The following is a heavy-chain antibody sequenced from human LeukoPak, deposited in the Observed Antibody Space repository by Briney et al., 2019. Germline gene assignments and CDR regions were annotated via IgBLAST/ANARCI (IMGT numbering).Heavy chain of an antibody. J-gene: IGHJ6*02. CDR1: GGSISSYY. D-gene: IGHD5/OR15-5a*01. CDR3: ARFPHTLRSGYYYGMDV. Sequence: SETLSLTCTVSGGSISSYYWSWIRQPPGKGLEWIGYIYYSGSTNYNPSLKSRVTISVDTSKNQFSLKLSSVTAADTAVYYCARFPHTLRSGYYYGMDVWGQGITVTVSS. V-gene: IGHV4-59*01. CDR2: IYYSGST.